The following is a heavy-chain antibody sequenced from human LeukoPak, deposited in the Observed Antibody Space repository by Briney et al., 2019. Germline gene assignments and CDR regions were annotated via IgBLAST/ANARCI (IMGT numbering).Heavy chain of an antibody. D-gene: IGHD5-18*01. CDR1: GFTFSSYA. J-gene: IGHJ4*02. Sequence: GGSLRLSCATSGFTFSSYAMSWVRQAPGKGLEWVSAISGTGGGTYYADSVKGRFTISSDNSKQMLYLQMNSLGAEDTAVYYCAKGFTSTALFDYWGQGTLVTVSS. V-gene: IGHV3-23*01. CDR2: ISGTGGGT. CDR3: AKGFTSTALFDY.